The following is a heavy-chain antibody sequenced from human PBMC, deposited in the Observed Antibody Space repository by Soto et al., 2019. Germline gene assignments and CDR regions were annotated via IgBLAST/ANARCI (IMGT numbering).Heavy chain of an antibody. D-gene: IGHD2-8*01. V-gene: IGHV1-2*02. Sequence: QVQLVQSGAEVKKPGASVKVSCRTSGYTFSGFYIHWVRQAPGQGLESMGWIYPDSGGTDYTQKFQGRVTMTRDTSISTAYMELSRLRSDDTAVYYCRVTGVSEVDYWGQGTLVTVSS. CDR1: GYTFSGFY. CDR3: RVTGVSEVDY. J-gene: IGHJ4*02. CDR2: IYPDSGGT.